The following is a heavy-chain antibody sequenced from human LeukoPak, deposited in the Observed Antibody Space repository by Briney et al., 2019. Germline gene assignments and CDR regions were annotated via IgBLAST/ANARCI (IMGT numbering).Heavy chain of an antibody. D-gene: IGHD6-19*01. J-gene: IGHJ5*02. Sequence: SGGSLRLSCTASGFPFADYAMGWVRQAPGKGLEWVGFIRSKAYGGTTEYAASVRGRFTISRDDSKSIAYLQMNSLKTEDTAVYHCTNTLFSGSSLGRFDPWGQGTLVTVSS. CDR1: GFPFADYA. CDR3: TNTLFSGSSLGRFDP. CDR2: IRSKAYGGTT. V-gene: IGHV3-49*04.